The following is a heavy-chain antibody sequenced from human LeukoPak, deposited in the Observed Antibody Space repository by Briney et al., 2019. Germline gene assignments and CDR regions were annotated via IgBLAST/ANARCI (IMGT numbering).Heavy chain of an antibody. J-gene: IGHJ4*02. CDR3: ARDMGYSNNY. CDR2: ISSSSSTI. Sequence: RGSLRLSCAASGFTFSSYNMNWVRQAPGKGLEWVSYISSSSSTIYYADSVKGRFTISRDNAKNSLYLQMNSLRAEDTAVYYCARDMGYSNNYWGQGTLVTVSS. D-gene: IGHD6-13*01. V-gene: IGHV3-48*04. CDR1: GFTFSSYN.